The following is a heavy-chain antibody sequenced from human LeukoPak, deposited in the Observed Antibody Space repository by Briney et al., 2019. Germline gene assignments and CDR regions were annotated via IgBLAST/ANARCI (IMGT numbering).Heavy chain of an antibody. Sequence: SETLSLTCIVSGGSISIGGYYGSWIRQLPGKGLEWIGYIYYSGSTYYNPSLKSRVTISVDTSKNQFSLKLSSVTAADTAVYYCARDACSSTSCSFDYWGQGTLVTVSS. V-gene: IGHV4-31*02. J-gene: IGHJ4*02. D-gene: IGHD2-2*01. CDR2: IYYSGST. CDR1: GGSISIGGYY. CDR3: ARDACSSTSCSFDY.